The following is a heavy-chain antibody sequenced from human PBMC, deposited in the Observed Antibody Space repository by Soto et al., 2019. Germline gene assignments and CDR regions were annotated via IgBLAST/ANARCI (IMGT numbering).Heavy chain of an antibody. CDR3: AYDLRYALDT. J-gene: IGHJ5*02. CDR2: IRGKSRNYAT. Sequence: EVQLVESGGGLVQPGGSLQLSCAASDFTFGDSAVHWIRQASGNGLEWVGRIRGKSRNYATGYAASVKGRFTISIDDPSNTADLLTNSLKTEDTAVYNCAYDLRYALDTWGQGTLVTVSS. D-gene: IGHD3-16*01. CDR1: DFTFGDSA. V-gene: IGHV3-73*01.